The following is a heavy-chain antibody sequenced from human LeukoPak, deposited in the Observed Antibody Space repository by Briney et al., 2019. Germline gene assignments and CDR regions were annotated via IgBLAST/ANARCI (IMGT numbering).Heavy chain of an antibody. CDR2: INHSGST. CDR1: GGSINTYY. D-gene: IGHD6-19*01. CDR3: ATTDTSSSGWYGAGY. V-gene: IGHV4-59*12. J-gene: IGHJ4*02. Sequence: SETLSLTCTVSGGSINTYYWNWIRQPPGKGLEWIGYINHSGSTNYNPSLKSRVTISVDTSKNQFSLKLSSVTAADTAVYYCATTDTSSSGWYGAGYWGQGTLVTVSS.